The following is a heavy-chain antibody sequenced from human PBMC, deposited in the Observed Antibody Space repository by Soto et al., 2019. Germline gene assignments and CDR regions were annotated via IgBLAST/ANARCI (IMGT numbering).Heavy chain of an antibody. V-gene: IGHV3-66*01. CDR3: ARVDSGYDYVYYYMDV. D-gene: IGHD5-12*01. CDR2: IYSGGST. Sequence: GSLRLSCAASGFTVSSNYMSWVRQAPGKGLEWVSVIYSGGSTYYADSVKGRFTISRDNSKNTLYLQMNSLRAEDTAVYYCARVDSGYDYVYYYMDVWGKGTTVTVSS. J-gene: IGHJ6*03. CDR1: GFTVSSNY.